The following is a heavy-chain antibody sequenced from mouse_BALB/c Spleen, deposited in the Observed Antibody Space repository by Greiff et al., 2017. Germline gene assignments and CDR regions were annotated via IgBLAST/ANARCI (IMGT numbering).Heavy chain of an antibody. CDR1: GFTFSSYT. V-gene: IGHV5-6-4*01. J-gene: IGHJ3*01. Sequence: EVKLMESGGGLVKPGGSLKLSCAASGFTFSSYTMSWVRQTPEKRLEWVATISSGGSYTYYPDSVKGRFTISKDNAKNTLYLQMSSLKSEDTAMYYCTREGYDYDGDWFACWGQGTLVTVSA. D-gene: IGHD2-4*01. CDR2: ISSGGSYT. CDR3: TREGYDYDGDWFAC.